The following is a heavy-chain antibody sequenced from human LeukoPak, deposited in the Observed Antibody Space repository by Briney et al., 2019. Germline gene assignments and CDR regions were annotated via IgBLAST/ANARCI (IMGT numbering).Heavy chain of an antibody. CDR2: INHSGST. D-gene: IGHD6-13*01. Sequence: SETLSLTCAVYGGSFRGYYWSWIRQPPGKGLGWIGEINHSGSTNYNPSLKSRVTISLDTSMKKFSLKLNSVTAADTAVYYCASTERCSTTCPLDYWGQGTLVTVSS. CDR1: GGSFRGYY. V-gene: IGHV4-34*01. J-gene: IGHJ4*02. CDR3: ASTERCSTTCPLDY.